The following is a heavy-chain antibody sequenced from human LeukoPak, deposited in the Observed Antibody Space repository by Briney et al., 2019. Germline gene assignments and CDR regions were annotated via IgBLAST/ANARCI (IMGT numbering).Heavy chain of an antibody. CDR2: IYHSGST. Sequence: SGTLSLTCAVSGGSISSSNWWSWVRQPPGKGLEWIGEIYHSGSTNYNPSLKSRVTISADKSKNHFSLKLNSMTAADTAVYYCARSLKVPAAIRDFDYWGQGTLVTVSS. CDR1: GGSISSSNW. D-gene: IGHD2-2*01. J-gene: IGHJ4*02. CDR3: ARSLKVPAAIRDFDY. V-gene: IGHV4-4*02.